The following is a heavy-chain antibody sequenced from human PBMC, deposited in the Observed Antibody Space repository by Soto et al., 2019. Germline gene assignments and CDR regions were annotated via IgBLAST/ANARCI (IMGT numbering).Heavy chain of an antibody. CDR3: ARFASSSWYNWFDP. Sequence: SETLSLTCTVSGGSMSSYYWSWIRQPPGKGLEWIGYIYYSGSTNYNPSLKSRVTISVDTSKNQFSLKLSSVTAADTAVYYCARFASSSWYNWFDPWGQGTLVTV. CDR2: IYYSGST. CDR1: GGSMSSYY. J-gene: IGHJ5*02. D-gene: IGHD6-13*01. V-gene: IGHV4-59*01.